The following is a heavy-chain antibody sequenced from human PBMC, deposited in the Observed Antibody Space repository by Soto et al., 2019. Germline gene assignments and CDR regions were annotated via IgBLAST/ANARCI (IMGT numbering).Heavy chain of an antibody. J-gene: IGHJ4*02. D-gene: IGHD3-3*01. CDR1: GGSINNYY. CDR3: ARRWSGIDY. V-gene: IGHV4-59*01. Sequence: QVQLQESGPGLVKPSETLSLTCTVSGGSINNYYWSWIRQPPGAGLEWIGYIHYSGTTNYNPSLMSRVTISMDTSKNQFFPKLTSMTAADTAVYYCARRWSGIDYWGQGTLVTVSS. CDR2: IHYSGTT.